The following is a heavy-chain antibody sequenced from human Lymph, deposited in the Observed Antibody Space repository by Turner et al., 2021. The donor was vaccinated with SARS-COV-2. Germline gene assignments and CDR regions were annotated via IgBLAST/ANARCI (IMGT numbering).Heavy chain of an antibody. CDR3: ARGLGSSWYSGGFDF. CDR2: IWYDESNK. CDR1: GFTFSTYV. J-gene: IGHJ4*02. D-gene: IGHD6-13*01. V-gene: IGHV3-33*01. Sequence: QVQLVESGGGVVQPGVSLRLSCAASGFTFSTYVMHWVRQAPGRGLEWVAVIWYDESNKYYADSVKGRFTISRDNSKNTLYLQMNSLRAEDTAVYYCARGLGSSWYSGGFDFWGQGTLVTVSS.